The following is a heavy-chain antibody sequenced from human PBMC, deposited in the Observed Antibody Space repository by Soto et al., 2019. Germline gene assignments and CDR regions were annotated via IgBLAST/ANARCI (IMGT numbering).Heavy chain of an antibody. J-gene: IGHJ4*02. CDR1: GYTFSSYH. CDR2: ISAYNGNT. V-gene: IGHV1-18*01. Sequence: QIQLVQSGAEVKKPGASVKVYCKASGYTFSSYHITWVRQAPGQGLEWMGWISAYNGNTNYAQNLQGRVTMTTHPPTSTAYMQLRSLRSDDTAVYYCARDLPPVDYWGQGTLVSVSS. CDR3: ARDLPPVDY.